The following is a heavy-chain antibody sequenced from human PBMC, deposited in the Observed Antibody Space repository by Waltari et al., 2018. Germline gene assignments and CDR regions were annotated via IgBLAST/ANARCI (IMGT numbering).Heavy chain of an antibody. V-gene: IGHV4-39*01. D-gene: IGHD6-13*01. CDR1: GGSISSSSYY. CDR2: IYYSGST. Sequence: QLQLQESGPGLVKPSETLSLTCTVSGGSISSSSYYWGWIRQPPGKGLEWIGSIYYSGSTYYNPALKSRVTISVDTSKNQFSLKLSSVTAADTAVYYCARGYSSSLGGYGNIDYWGQGTLVTVSS. CDR3: ARGYSSSLGGYGNIDY. J-gene: IGHJ4*02.